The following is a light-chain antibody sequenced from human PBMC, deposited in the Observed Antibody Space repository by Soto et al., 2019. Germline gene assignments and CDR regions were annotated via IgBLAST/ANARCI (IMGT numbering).Light chain of an antibody. J-gene: IGKJ4*01. CDR1: QSVSRY. CDR3: QHRTTPFT. V-gene: IGKV3-11*01. CDR2: DAS. Sequence: EIVLTQSPATLSLSPGERATLSCRASQSVSRYLAWYQQKPGQAPRLLIYDASNRATGIPARFSGSGSGTDFILTISSLEPEDFAVYYCQHRTTPFTFGGGTKVQIK.